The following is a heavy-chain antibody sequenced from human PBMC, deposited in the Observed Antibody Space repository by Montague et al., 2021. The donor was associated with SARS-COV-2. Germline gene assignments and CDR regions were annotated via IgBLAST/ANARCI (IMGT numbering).Heavy chain of an antibody. CDR3: ARGASDWLLWGYGMDV. CDR1: GFTFSSYE. D-gene: IGHD3/OR15-3a*01. V-gene: IGHV3-48*03. CDR2: ISSSGSTI. J-gene: IGHJ6*02. Sequence: SLRLSCAASGFTFSSYEMNWVRQAPGKGREWVSYISSSGSTIYYXDSVKGRFTISRDNAKNSLYLQMNGLRVEDTAVYYCARGASDWLLWGYGMDVWGQGTTVTVSS.